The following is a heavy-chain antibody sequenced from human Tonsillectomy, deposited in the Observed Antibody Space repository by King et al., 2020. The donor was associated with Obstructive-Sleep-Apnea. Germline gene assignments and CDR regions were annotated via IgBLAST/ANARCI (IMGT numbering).Heavy chain of an antibody. CDR2: ISAYNGNT. CDR3: ARAAYEWELRGEDAFDI. CDR1: GYTFTSYG. D-gene: IGHD1-26*01. Sequence: VQLVESGAEVKKPGASVKVSCKASGYTFTSYGISWVRQAPGQGLEWMGWISAYNGNTNYAQKLQGRATMTTDTSTSTAYMELRSLRSDDTAVYYCARAAYEWELRGEDAFDISGQATMVTVSS. J-gene: IGHJ3*02. V-gene: IGHV1-18*01.